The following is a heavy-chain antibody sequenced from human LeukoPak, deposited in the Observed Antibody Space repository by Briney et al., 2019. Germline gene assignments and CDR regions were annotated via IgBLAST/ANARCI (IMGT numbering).Heavy chain of an antibody. D-gene: IGHD3-10*01. CDR2: ISGYNGNT. J-gene: IGHJ4*02. CDR3: GRGPGFFFMKNRGLRY. Sequence: ASVKVSCKASGYNFTSYGLAWVRQAPGQGLEWLGWISGYNGNTNHAQNVQGRVTMTTGTSTRTAYMELRSLRSADTAVYYCGRGPGFFFMKNRGLRYWGQGTPVIVSS. CDR1: GYNFTSYG. V-gene: IGHV1-18*01.